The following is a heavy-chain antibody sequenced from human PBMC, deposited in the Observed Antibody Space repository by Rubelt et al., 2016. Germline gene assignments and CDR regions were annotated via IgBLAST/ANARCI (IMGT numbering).Heavy chain of an antibody. CDR1: GGSISSSSYY. Sequence: QLQLQESGPGLVKPSETLSLTCTVSGGSISSSSYYWGWIRQPPGRGLEWIGRIYYSGSTYYNPSLRSRFIISVDTSKNHFSLKLSSVTAADTAVYYCARHEAAPVGTPGWFDPWGQGTLVTVSS. V-gene: IGHV4-39*01. J-gene: IGHJ5*02. CDR2: IYYSGST. D-gene: IGHD1-26*01. CDR3: ARHEAAPVGTPGWFDP.